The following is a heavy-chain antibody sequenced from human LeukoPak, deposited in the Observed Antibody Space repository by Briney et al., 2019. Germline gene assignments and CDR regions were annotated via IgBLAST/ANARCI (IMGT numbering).Heavy chain of an antibody. CDR1: GYTFTGYY. Sequence: APVKVSCKASGYTFTGYYMHWVRQAPGQGLEWMGWINPNSGGTNYAQKFQGRVTMTRDTSISTAYMELSRLRSDDTAVYYCAREKRFLETLLGASGAFDIWGQGTMVTVSS. CDR3: AREKRFLETLLGASGAFDI. D-gene: IGHD3-3*01. V-gene: IGHV1-2*02. CDR2: INPNSGGT. J-gene: IGHJ3*02.